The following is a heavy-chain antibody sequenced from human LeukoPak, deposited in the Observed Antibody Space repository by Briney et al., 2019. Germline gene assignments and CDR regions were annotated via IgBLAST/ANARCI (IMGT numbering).Heavy chain of an antibody. CDR1: GYTFTIYG. V-gene: IGHV1-18*01. D-gene: IGHD6-13*01. CDR3: ATGIAAAGTYAFDI. J-gene: IGHJ3*02. Sequence: ASVRVSCKASGYTFTIYGISWVRQAPGQGLEWMGWISAYNGNTNYAQKLQGRVTMTTDTSTSTAYKELSSLRSEDTAVYYCATGIAAAGTYAFDIWGQGTMVTVSS. CDR2: ISAYNGNT.